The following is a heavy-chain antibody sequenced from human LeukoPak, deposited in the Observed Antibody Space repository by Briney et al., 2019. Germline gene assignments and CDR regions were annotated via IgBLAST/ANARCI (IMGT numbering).Heavy chain of an antibody. J-gene: IGHJ4*02. CDR2: ISRSGMTK. D-gene: IGHD3-16*02. CDR3: ARDGRSKGLSHLTVDY. Sequence: GGSPRLSCAASGFPLSSYEMNWVRQAPEKGVEWVSYISRSGMTKYYAISVKGRFTMSTDNAKNPQYRQLNNLRAAETSVYYCARDGRSKGLSHLTVDYWGQGILVTVSS. V-gene: IGHV3-48*03. CDR1: GFPLSSYE.